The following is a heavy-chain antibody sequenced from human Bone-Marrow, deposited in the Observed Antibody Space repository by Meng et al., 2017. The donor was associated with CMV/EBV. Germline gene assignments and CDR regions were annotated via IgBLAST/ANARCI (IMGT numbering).Heavy chain of an antibody. J-gene: IGHJ3*02. CDR2: IYYSGST. Sequence: SETLSLTCTVSGGSISSYFWNWIRQPPGKGLEWIGYIYYSGSTNYNPSLKSRVTISVDTSKNQFSLKLSSVTAADTAVYYCARWGGAAFDIWGQGTMVTVSS. CDR1: GGSISSYF. CDR3: ARWGGAAFDI. V-gene: IGHV4-59*01. D-gene: IGHD1-26*01.